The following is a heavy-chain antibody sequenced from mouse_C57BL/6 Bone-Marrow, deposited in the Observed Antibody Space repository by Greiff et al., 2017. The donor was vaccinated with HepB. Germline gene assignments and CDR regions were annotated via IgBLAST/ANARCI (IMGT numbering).Heavy chain of an antibody. V-gene: IGHV1-55*01. CDR1: GYTFTSYW. Sequence: QVQLQQPGAELVKPGASVKMSCKASGYTFTSYWITWVKQRPGQGLEWIGDIYPGSGSTNYNEKLKSKTTLTVDTSSSTAYMLLSLLTSEDSAVYYCARYCTGSVYAMDYWGQGTSVTVSS. D-gene: IGHD1-1*01. CDR2: IYPGSGST. J-gene: IGHJ4*01. CDR3: ARYCTGSVYAMDY.